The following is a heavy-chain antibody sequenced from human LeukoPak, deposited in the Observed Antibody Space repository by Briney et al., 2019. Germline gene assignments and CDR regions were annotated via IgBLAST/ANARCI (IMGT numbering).Heavy chain of an antibody. CDR3: ATQDGSWGY. Sequence: GRSLRLSCAASGFTFNNYAMHWVRQAPGKGLEWVAVISHDVSNKYYADSVKGRFTIPRDNSKNTLYLQMNSLRAEDTAVYYCATQDGSWGYWGQGTLVTVSS. V-gene: IGHV3-30*03. CDR2: ISHDVSNK. J-gene: IGHJ4*02. D-gene: IGHD6-13*01. CDR1: GFTFNNYA.